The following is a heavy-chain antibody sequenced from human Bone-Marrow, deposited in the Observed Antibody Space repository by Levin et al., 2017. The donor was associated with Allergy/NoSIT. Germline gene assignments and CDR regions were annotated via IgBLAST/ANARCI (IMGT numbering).Heavy chain of an antibody. V-gene: IGHV1-2*02. CDR2: INPNSGGT. J-gene: IGHJ4*02. D-gene: IGHD1-26*01. CDR3: ARGPPYPYYQYSGSYGGDY. CDR1: GYTFTGYY. Sequence: GASVKVSCKASGYTFTGYYMHWVRQAPGQGLEWMGWINPNSGGTNYAQKFQGRVTMTRDTSISTAYMELSRLRSDDTAVYYCARGPPYPYYQYSGSYGGDYWGQGTLVTVSS.